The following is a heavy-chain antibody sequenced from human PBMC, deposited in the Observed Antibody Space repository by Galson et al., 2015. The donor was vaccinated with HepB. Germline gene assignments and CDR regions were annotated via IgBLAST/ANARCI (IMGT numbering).Heavy chain of an antibody. V-gene: IGHV3-11*06. CDR3: AREGSSGDLAGA. Sequence: SLRLSCAASGFTFSDYYMSWIRQAPGKGLEWVSYISSSSSYTNYADSVKGRFTVSRDNAKNSLYLQMNSLRAEDTAVYYCAREGSSGDLAGAWGQGTLVTVSS. D-gene: IGHD2-15*01. CDR1: GFTFSDYY. CDR2: ISSSSSYT. J-gene: IGHJ5*02.